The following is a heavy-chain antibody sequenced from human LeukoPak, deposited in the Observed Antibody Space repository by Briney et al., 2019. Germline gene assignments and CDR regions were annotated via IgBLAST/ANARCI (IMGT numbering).Heavy chain of an antibody. CDR3: AKDLRDIVGVPAAIDP. J-gene: IGHJ5*02. Sequence: GGSLRLSCAASGFTFSSYAMSWVRQAPGKGLEWVSAISGSGGSTYYADSVKGRFTISRDNSKNTLYLQMNSLRAEDTAVYYCAKDLRDIVGVPAAIDPWGQGTLVTVSS. CDR2: ISGSGGST. V-gene: IGHV3-23*01. D-gene: IGHD2-2*01. CDR1: GFTFSSYA.